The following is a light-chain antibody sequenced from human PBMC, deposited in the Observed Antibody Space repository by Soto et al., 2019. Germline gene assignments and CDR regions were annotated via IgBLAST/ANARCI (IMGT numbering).Light chain of an antibody. CDR2: DNN. CDR3: GTWDNSLSVLYV. J-gene: IGLJ1*01. Sequence: QSVVTQPPSVSAAPGQKVTISCSGSSSNIGNNYVSWYQHLSGTAPKLLIYDNNKRPSGIPDRFSGSKSGTSATLGITGLQTGDEAHYYCGTWDNSLSVLYVFGTGTKVTVL. CDR1: SSNIGNNY. V-gene: IGLV1-51*01.